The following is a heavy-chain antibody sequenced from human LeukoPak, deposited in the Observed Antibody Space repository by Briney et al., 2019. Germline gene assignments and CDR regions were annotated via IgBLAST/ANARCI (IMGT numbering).Heavy chain of an antibody. CDR3: ARGGYSGYVYYYYYMDV. J-gene: IGHJ6*03. D-gene: IGHD5-12*01. Sequence: ASVKVSCKASGYTFTSYDINWVRQATGQGLEWMGWMNPNSGNTGYAQKFQGRVTMTRNTSISTAYMELSSLRSEDTAVYYCARGGYSGYVYYYYYMDVWGKETTVTVSS. CDR1: GYTFTSYD. CDR2: MNPNSGNT. V-gene: IGHV1-8*01.